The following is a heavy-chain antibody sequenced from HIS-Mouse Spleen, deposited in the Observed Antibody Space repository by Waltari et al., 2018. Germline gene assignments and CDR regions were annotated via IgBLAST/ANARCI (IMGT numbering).Heavy chain of an antibody. CDR2: IYYSGST. D-gene: IGHD6-13*01. CDR3: AREIPYSSSWYDWYFDL. CDR1: GVSISSSSYY. V-gene: IGHV4-39*07. Sequence: QLQLQESGPGLVKPSETLSLTCTVSGVSISSSSYYWGWIRQPPGKGLGWIGSIYYSGSTYYNPSLNGRVTISVDTSKNQFSLKLGSVTAAGTAVYYCAREIPYSSSWYDWYFDLWGRGTLVTVSS. J-gene: IGHJ2*01.